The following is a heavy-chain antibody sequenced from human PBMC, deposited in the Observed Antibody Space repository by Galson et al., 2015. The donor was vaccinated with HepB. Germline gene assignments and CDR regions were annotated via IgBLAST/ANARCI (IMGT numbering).Heavy chain of an antibody. V-gene: IGHV3-74*01. D-gene: IGHD4-23*01. J-gene: IGHJ6*02. Sequence: SLRLSCAASGFAFSSYWMHWVRQAPGKGLVWVSRINSDGSSTSYADSVKGRFTISGDNAKNTLYLQMNSLRAEDTAVYYCARDKGPYGGDGGNYGMDVWGQGTTVTVSS. CDR1: GFAFSSYW. CDR3: ARDKGPYGGDGGNYGMDV. CDR2: INSDGSST.